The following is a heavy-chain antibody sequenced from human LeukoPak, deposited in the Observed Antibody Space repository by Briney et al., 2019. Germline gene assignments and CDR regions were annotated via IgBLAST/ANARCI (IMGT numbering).Heavy chain of an antibody. Sequence: PSETLSLTCAVYGGSFSGYYWSWIRQPPGKGLEWIGEINHSGSTNYNPSLKSRVTISVDTSKSQFSLKLSSVTAADTAVYYCARRSGYYSWYFDYWGQGTLVTVSS. CDR2: INHSGST. D-gene: IGHD3-22*01. CDR1: GGSFSGYY. CDR3: ARRSGYYSWYFDY. J-gene: IGHJ4*02. V-gene: IGHV4-34*01.